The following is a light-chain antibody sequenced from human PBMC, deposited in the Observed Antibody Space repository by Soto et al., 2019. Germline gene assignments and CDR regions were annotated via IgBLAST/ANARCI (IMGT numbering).Light chain of an antibody. Sequence: EIVLTHSPGTLSLSPCERAALSCRASQSVSSSYLAWYQQKPGQAPRLLIYGASTRATGIPARFSGSGSGTEFTLTISSLQSEDFAVYYCQQYSIWRTFGQGTKVDIK. CDR3: QQYSIWRT. CDR1: QSVSSSY. CDR2: GAS. J-gene: IGKJ1*01. V-gene: IGKV3-15*01.